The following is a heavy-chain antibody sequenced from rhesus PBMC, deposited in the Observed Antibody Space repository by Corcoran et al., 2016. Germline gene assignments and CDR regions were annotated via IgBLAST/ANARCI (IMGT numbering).Heavy chain of an antibody. V-gene: IGHV4-73*01. Sequence: QVKLQPWGEGLVTPSETLSLTCAVYGGSISGYSYWRWIRQPPGKGLEWLVYTSGNGASTNYHPSLKNRVTISKDTSKNQFSLKLSSVTAADPAVYYCAVGGQFDFCGQGVLVTVSS. J-gene: IGHJ4*01. CDR2: TSGNGAST. CDR1: GGSISGYSY. CDR3: AVGGQFDF.